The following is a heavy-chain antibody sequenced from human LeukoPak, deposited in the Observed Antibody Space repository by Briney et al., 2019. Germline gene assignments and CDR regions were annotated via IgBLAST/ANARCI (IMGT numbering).Heavy chain of an antibody. CDR2: INPNSGGT. CDR1: GYTFTSYA. V-gene: IGHV1-2*02. CDR3: ARSPHILTGENFDF. J-gene: IGHJ4*02. D-gene: IGHD3-9*01. Sequence: ASVKVSCKASGYTFTSYAMNWVRQAPGQGLEWMGWINPNSGGTNYAQKFQDRVSMTRDTSISTAYMQLSRLGSDDTAVYYCARSPHILTGENFDFWGQGTLLTVSS.